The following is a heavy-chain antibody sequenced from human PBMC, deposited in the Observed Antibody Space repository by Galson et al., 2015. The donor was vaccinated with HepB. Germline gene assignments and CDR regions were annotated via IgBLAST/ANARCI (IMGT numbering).Heavy chain of an antibody. J-gene: IGHJ4*02. Sequence: SLRLSCAASGFTFSSYAMSWVRQAPGKGLEWVSAISGSGGSTYYADSVKGRFTISRDNSKNTLYLQMNSLRAEDTAVYYCAKHPRIAVAGTPVDYWGQGTLVTVSS. D-gene: IGHD6-19*01. CDR1: GFTFSSYA. CDR3: AKHPRIAVAGTPVDY. CDR2: ISGSGGST. V-gene: IGHV3-23*01.